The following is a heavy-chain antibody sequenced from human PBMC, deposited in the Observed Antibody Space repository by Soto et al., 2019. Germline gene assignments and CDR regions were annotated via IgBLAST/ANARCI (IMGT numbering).Heavy chain of an antibody. V-gene: IGHV1-69*01. Sequence: QVQLVQSGAEVKKPGSSVKVSCKASGGTFSSYAISWVRQAAGQGLEWMGGIIPIFGTANYAQKFQGRVTITADESTSPAYMGLSSLRSEDTAVYYCARDRIAARPRIYYYYGMDVWGQGTTVTVSS. CDR3: ARDRIAARPRIYYYYGMDV. J-gene: IGHJ6*02. D-gene: IGHD6-6*01. CDR1: GGTFSSYA. CDR2: IIPIFGTA.